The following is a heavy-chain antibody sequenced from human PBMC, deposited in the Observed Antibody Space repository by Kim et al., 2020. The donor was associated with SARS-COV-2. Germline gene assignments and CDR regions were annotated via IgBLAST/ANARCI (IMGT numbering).Heavy chain of an antibody. Sequence: SETLSLTCTVSGDSISSSSYYWGWIRQPPGKGLEWIGCIYYSVSTYYNPSLKSRVTISVDTSKNQFSLKLSSVTAADTAVYYCAREDYGDYIWDYWGQGTLVTVSS. V-gene: IGHV4-39*02. CDR1: GDSISSSSYY. CDR2: IYYSVST. D-gene: IGHD4-17*01. J-gene: IGHJ4*02. CDR3: AREDYGDYIWDY.